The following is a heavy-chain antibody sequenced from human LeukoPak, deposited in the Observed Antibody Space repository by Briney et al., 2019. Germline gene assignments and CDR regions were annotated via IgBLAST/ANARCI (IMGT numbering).Heavy chain of an antibody. D-gene: IGHD3-10*01. CDR1: GFTFSCYS. Sequence: GGSLRLSCAASGFTFSCYSMNLVRQAAGKGLEWVSSISSSSSYIYYADSVKGRFTITRDNAKNSLYLQMNSLRAEDTAVYYCARDRGLGSSYGMDVWGQGPTVTVSS. CDR3: ARDRGLGSSYGMDV. V-gene: IGHV3-21*01. J-gene: IGHJ6*02. CDR2: ISSSSSYI.